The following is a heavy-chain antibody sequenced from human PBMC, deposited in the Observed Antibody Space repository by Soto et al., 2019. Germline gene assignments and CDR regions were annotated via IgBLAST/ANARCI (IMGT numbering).Heavy chain of an antibody. V-gene: IGHV3-7*01. Sequence: GGSLRLSCAASGFTFSSYWMSWVRQAPGKGLEWVANIKQDGSEKYYVDSVKGRFTISRDNAKNSLYLQMNSLRAEDTAVYYCARDPLDYDFWSGYYPYYYYYMDVWGKGTTVTVSS. J-gene: IGHJ6*03. CDR3: ARDPLDYDFWSGYYPYYYYYMDV. D-gene: IGHD3-3*01. CDR1: GFTFSSYW. CDR2: IKQDGSEK.